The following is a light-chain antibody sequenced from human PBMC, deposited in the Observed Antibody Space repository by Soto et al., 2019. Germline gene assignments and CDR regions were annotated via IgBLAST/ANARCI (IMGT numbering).Light chain of an antibody. CDR2: AAS. CDR1: QSVSSY. V-gene: IGKV1-39*01. CDR3: QQTDRIPLT. J-gene: IGKJ4*01. Sequence: DIQMTQSPSSLSASVGDRVTITCRASQSVSSYLNLYQQKAGKAPKLLIYAASTLQSGVPSRFSGSGSGTDFTLVISSLQPEDSATYFCQQTDRIPLTFGGGTKVDIK.